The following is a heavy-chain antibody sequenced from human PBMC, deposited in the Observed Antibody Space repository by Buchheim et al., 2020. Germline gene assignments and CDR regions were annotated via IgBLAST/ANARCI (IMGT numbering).Heavy chain of an antibody. J-gene: IGHJ6*02. CDR2: ISKSGRAV. CDR1: GFTFGDHQ. Sequence: QEQLVESGGGLVKPGGSLRLSCAASGFTFGDHQMTWVRQAPGKGLEWVSYISKSGRAVYYADSVRGRFTISRDNTKKSLSLEMTSLTPEDTAVYYCARDKLAYDYGMDVWGHGTT. V-gene: IGHV3-11*01. CDR3: ARDKLAYDYGMDV. D-gene: IGHD4-23*01.